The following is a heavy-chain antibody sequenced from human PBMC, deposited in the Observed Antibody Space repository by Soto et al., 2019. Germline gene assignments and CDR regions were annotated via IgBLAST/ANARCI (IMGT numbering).Heavy chain of an antibody. J-gene: IGHJ4*02. D-gene: IGHD6-13*01. CDR3: VKEMYSSSWYYFDY. V-gene: IGHV3-23*01. CDR2: TGGSGVST. CDR1: GFTFSSYA. Sequence: EVQLLESGGGLVQPGGSLRLSCAASGFTFSSYAMTWVRQAPGKGLEWVSATGGSGVSTYYADSVKGRFTISRDNSKNTLNLQMHSLRAEDTAVYYCVKEMYSSSWYYFDYWGQGTLVTVSS.